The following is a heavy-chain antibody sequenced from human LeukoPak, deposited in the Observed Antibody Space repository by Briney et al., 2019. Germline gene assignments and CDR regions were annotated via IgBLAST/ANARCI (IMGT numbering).Heavy chain of an antibody. CDR2: IYYSGST. J-gene: IGHJ6*03. CDR3: ARVKRGYSYGLYYYYYYMDV. V-gene: IGHV4-59*01. CDR1: GGSINSYY. Sequence: SETLSLTCTVPGGSINSYYWSWIRQPPGEGLEWLGYIYYSGSTNYSPSLKSRVTISVDTSKNQFSLKLSSVTAADTAVYYCARVKRGYSYGLYYYYYYMDVWGKGTTVTVSS. D-gene: IGHD5-18*01.